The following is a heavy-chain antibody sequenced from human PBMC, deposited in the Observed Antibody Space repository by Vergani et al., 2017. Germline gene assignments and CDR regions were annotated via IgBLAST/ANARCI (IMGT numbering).Heavy chain of an antibody. Sequence: QVQLQQWGAGLLKPSETLSLTCAVYGGSFRGYYWSWIRQPPGKGLEWIGEINHSGSTNYNPSLKSRVTISVDTSKNRFSLKVSSVTAADTAVYYCARGRPYSNPMPFYYCMDVWGKGTTVTVSS. CDR1: GGSFRGYY. V-gene: IGHV4-34*01. CDR2: INHSGST. CDR3: ARGRPYSNPMPFYYCMDV. J-gene: IGHJ6*03. D-gene: IGHD4-11*01.